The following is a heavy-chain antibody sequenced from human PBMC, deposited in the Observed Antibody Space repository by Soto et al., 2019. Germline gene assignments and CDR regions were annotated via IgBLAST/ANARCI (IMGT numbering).Heavy chain of an antibody. Sequence: EVQLLESGGALVQPGGSLRLSCAAPGFTFSSYAMAWVRQAPGKGLEWVSDISGGGGNTYYADSVKGRFTISRDNTKNMLYLQMDSLRAEDTAIYCCARCAWNYYEYYYMDVWGKGTTVTVSS. D-gene: IGHD1-1*01. CDR1: GFTFSSYA. CDR3: ARCAWNYYEYYYMDV. J-gene: IGHJ6*03. V-gene: IGHV3-23*01. CDR2: ISGGGGNT.